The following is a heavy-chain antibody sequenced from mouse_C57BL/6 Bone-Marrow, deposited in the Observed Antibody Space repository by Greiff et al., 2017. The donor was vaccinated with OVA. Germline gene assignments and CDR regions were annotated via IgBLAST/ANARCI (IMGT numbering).Heavy chain of an antibody. CDR1: LFTFIYYV. CDR2: ISSGSSTI. D-gene: IGHD6-1*01. CDR3: ARHNGDYLDY. J-gene: IGHJ2*01. V-gene: IGHV5-17*01. Sequence: EVQLVESGGGLVKPGGSLKLSCADTLFTFIYYVMHWVRQAPEKGLEWVAYISSGSSTIYYADTVKGRFTISRDNAKNTLFLQMTRLRSEDTAMYYCARHNGDYLDYWGQGTTLTVSS.